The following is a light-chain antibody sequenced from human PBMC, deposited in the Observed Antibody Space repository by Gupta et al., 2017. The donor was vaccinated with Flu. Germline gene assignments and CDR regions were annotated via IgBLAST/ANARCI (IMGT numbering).Light chain of an antibody. CDR2: AVS. CDR3: QQYDNWPPWT. CDR1: QSVSSS. J-gene: IGKJ1*01. V-gene: IGKV3-15*01. Sequence: EILMTQSPAPLSVSPGERASLSCRASQSVSSSVAWYQQRPGQAARLLIYAVSTRATGVPARFSGSRSGTEFTLTISSLQSEDFAIYYCQQYDNWPPWTFGQGTKVEI.